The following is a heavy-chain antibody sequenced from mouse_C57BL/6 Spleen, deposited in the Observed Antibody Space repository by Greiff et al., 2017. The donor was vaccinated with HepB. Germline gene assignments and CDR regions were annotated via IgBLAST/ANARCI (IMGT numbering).Heavy chain of an antibody. CDR2: IYPGDGGT. CDR1: GYAFSSSW. CDR3: AREYGSYAMDY. D-gene: IGHD1-1*01. Sequence: QVQLQQSGPELVKPGASVKISCKASGYAFSSSWMNWVKQRPGKGLEWIGRIYPGDGGTTYNGKFKGKATLTADKSSSTAYMQLSSLTSEDSAVYCCAREYGSYAMDYWGQGTSVTVSS. J-gene: IGHJ4*01. V-gene: IGHV1-82*01.